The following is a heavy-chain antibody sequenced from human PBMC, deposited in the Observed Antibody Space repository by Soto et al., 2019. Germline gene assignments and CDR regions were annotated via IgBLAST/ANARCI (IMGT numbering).Heavy chain of an antibody. CDR3: ARKSVVVVAATVPHYYYYGMDV. CDR2: INHSGST. V-gene: IGHV4-34*01. CDR1: GGSFSGYY. J-gene: IGHJ6*02. Sequence: QVQLQQWGAGLLKPSETLSLTCAVYGGSFSGYYWSWIRQPPGKGLEWIGEINHSGSTNYNPSLKSRVTISVDTSKNQFSLKLSSVTAADTAVYYCARKSVVVVAATVPHYYYYGMDVWGQGTTVTVSS. D-gene: IGHD2-15*01.